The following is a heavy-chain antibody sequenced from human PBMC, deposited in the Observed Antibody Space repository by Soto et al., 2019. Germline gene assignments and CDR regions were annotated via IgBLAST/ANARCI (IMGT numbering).Heavy chain of an antibody. Sequence: VQQVESGGGVVQPGRSLRLSCTVSRFSFHSYGMHWVRQAPGKGLEWVAVISYDGSNKYSADSVKGRFTISRDNSKNTLYVQMDSLRPEDTAVYYCRTVTAVGSRWFGIHLLGPFDYWGQGTLVTVS. CDR3: RTVTAVGSRWFGIHLLGPFDY. V-gene: IGHV3-30*03. D-gene: IGHD3-10*01. CDR2: ISYDGSNK. J-gene: IGHJ4*02. CDR1: RFSFHSYG.